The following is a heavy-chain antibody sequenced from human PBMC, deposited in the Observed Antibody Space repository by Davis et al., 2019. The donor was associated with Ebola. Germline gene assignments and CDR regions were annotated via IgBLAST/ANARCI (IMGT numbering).Heavy chain of an antibody. CDR2: ISAYYGTT. CDR3: ARRGSYDHFDY. V-gene: IGHV1-18*01. Sequence: ASVKVSCKASGYTFTTYGISWVRQAPGQGLEWMGWISAYYGTTNYAQSLQGRVTMTRDTSTSTAHMELRGLRSDDTAVYYCARRGSYDHFDYWGQGTLVTVSS. D-gene: IGHD1-26*01. CDR1: GYTFTTYG. J-gene: IGHJ4*02.